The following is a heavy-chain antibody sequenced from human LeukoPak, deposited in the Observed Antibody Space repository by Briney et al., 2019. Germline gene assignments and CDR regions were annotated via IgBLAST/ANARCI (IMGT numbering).Heavy chain of an antibody. D-gene: IGHD3-22*01. CDR2: IYYSGST. Sequence: SETLSLTCTVSGGSISSYYWSWIRQPPGKGLEWIGYIYYSGSTNYNPSLKSRVTISVDTSKNQFSLKLSSVTAADTAVCYCARVPQGYYDSSGYYLGAFDIWGQGTMVTVSS. V-gene: IGHV4-59*01. CDR3: ARVPQGYYDSSGYYLGAFDI. J-gene: IGHJ3*02. CDR1: GGSISSYY.